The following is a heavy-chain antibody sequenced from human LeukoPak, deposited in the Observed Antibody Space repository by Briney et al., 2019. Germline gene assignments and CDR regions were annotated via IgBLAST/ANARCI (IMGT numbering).Heavy chain of an antibody. J-gene: IGHJ4*02. V-gene: IGHV3-69-1*02. D-gene: IGHD2-2*01. CDR3: ASLVDIVVVPAAIEAIDY. Sequence: PGGSLRLSCAASGFTFSTYNMNWVRQAPGKGLEWVSSISSGSTIYYADSVKGRFTISRDNAKNSLYLQMNSLRAEDTAVYYCASLVDIVVVPAAIEAIDYWGQGTLVTVSS. CDR2: ISSGSTI. CDR1: GFTFSTYN.